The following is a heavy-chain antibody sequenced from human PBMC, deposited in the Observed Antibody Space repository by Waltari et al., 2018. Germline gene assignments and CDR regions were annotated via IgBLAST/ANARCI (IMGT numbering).Heavy chain of an antibody. CDR3: ARILGYCSGGSCWVDY. V-gene: IGHV3-53*01. D-gene: IGHD2-15*01. Sequence: GSLRLSCAASGFTVSSNYMSWVRQAPGKGLEWVSVIYSGGSTYYADSVKGRFTISRDNSKNTLYLQMNSLRAEDTAVYYCARILGYCSGGSCWVDYWGQGTLVTVSS. CDR1: GFTVSSNY. J-gene: IGHJ4*02. CDR2: IYSGGST.